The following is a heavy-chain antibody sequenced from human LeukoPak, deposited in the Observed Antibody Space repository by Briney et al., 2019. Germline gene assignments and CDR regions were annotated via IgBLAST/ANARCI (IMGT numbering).Heavy chain of an antibody. Sequence: PGGSLRLSCAASGLTFSSYAMSWVRQAPGKGLEWVSTISGSGGSTYYADSVKGRFTISRDNSKNTLYLQMNSLRAEDTAVYYCAKNGEVVPAAMIDYWGQGTLVTVSS. V-gene: IGHV3-23*01. J-gene: IGHJ4*02. CDR1: GLTFSSYA. CDR2: ISGSGGST. D-gene: IGHD2-2*01. CDR3: AKNGEVVPAAMIDY.